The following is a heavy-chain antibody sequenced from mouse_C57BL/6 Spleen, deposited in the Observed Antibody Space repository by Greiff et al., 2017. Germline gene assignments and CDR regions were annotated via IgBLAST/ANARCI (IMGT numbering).Heavy chain of an antibody. CDR1: GYTFTEYT. CDR3: ARDERGDYYGSSGAFDY. V-gene: IGHV1-62-2*01. CDR2: FYPGSGSI. D-gene: IGHD1-1*01. J-gene: IGHJ4*01. Sequence: VQLQQSGAELVKPGASVKLSCKASGYTFTEYTIHWVKQRSGQGLEWIGWFYPGSGSIKYNEKFKGKATLTADKSSSTVYMELRRLTSEDSAVCFCARDERGDYYGSSGAFDYWGQGTSVTVSS.